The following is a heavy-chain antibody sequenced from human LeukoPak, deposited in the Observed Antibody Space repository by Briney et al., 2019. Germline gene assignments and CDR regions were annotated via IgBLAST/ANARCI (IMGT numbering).Heavy chain of an antibody. CDR1: GYTFIVYY. D-gene: IGHD3-16*01. CDR2: IDPRTGDT. Sequence: APVKVSCKASGYTFIVYYIHWVRQAPGQGLEWMGWIDPRTGDTHYAQQFRGRLTMTRDTSISTAYMDLSRLTSDDTAMYFCAKDWGMRYSQGGFDSWGQGTLVTVSS. CDR3: AKDWGMRYSQGGFDS. J-gene: IGHJ4*02. V-gene: IGHV1-2*02.